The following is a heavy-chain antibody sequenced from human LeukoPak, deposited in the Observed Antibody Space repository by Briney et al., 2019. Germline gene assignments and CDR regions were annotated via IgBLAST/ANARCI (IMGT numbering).Heavy chain of an antibody. CDR2: IYYSGST. CDR1: GGSISSGGYY. CDR3: GRARGLRSHPFDY. D-gene: IGHD3-3*01. V-gene: IGHV4-31*11. J-gene: IGHJ4*02. Sequence: SGTLSLTCAVSGGSISSGGYYWSWIRQHPGKGLEWIGYIYYSGSTYYNPSLKSRVTISVDTSKNQFSLKLSSVTAADTAVYYCGRARGLRSHPFDYWGQGTLVTVSS.